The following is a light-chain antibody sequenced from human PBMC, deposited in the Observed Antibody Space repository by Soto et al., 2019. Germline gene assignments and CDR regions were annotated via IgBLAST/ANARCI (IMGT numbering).Light chain of an antibody. CDR1: QSVSSN. V-gene: IGKV3-15*01. J-gene: IGKJ3*01. Sequence: EIVMTQSPDTLSVSPGERATLSCRASQSVSSNLAWYQHKPGQAPRLLMYGASTRATGVPARFSGSGSGTEFTLTITRLEPEDFAIYYCQYYGSSPRVTFGPGTQVVLK. CDR3: QYYGSSPRVT. CDR2: GAS.